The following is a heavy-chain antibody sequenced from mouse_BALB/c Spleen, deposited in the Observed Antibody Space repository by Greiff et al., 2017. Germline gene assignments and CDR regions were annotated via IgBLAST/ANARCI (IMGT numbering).Heavy chain of an antibody. D-gene: IGHD1-1*02. J-gene: IGHJ4*01. Sequence: EVKLQESGGGLVQPGGSLKLSCAASGFTFSSYTMSWVRQTPEKRLEWVAYISNGGGSTYYPDTVKGRFTISRDNAKNTLYLQMSSLKSEDTAMYYCARLWAYAMDYWGQGTSVTVSS. CDR3: ARLWAYAMDY. CDR2: ISNGGGST. V-gene: IGHV5-12-2*01. CDR1: GFTFSSYT.